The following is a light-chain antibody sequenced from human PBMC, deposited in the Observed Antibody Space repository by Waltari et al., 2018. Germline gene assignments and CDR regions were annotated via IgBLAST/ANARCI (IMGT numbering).Light chain of an antibody. Sequence: SYELTQPPSMSVSPGQTARITCSGDALSKQYGYWYQQKPGQAPVLMIYKDTRRPSGIPERVSGSSTGTTLTLTISGAQAEDEADYYCQSSDSSGTYVVFGGGTKLTV. CDR1: ALSKQY. CDR2: KDT. V-gene: IGLV3-25*03. J-gene: IGLJ3*02. CDR3: QSSDSSGTYVV.